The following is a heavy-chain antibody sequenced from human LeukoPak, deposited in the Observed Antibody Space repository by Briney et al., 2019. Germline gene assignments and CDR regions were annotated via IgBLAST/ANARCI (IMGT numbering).Heavy chain of an antibody. CDR3: AKDSRLGYGSRSYRGYYGMDV. V-gene: IGHV3-30*18. CDR1: GFTFSSYG. J-gene: IGHJ6*02. D-gene: IGHD3-10*01. CDR2: ISYDGSNK. Sequence: GGSLRLSCAASGFTFSSYGMHWVRQAPGKGLEWVAVISYDGSNKYYADSVKGRFTTSRDNSKNTLYLQMNSLRAEDTAVYYCAKDSRLGYGSRSYRGYYGMDVWGQGTTVTVSS.